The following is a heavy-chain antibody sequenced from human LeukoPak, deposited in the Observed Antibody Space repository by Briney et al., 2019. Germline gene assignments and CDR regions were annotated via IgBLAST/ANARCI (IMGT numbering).Heavy chain of an antibody. CDR2: IKGDGSST. CDR3: ARSDWLDS. J-gene: IGHJ5*01. Sequence: GGSLRLSCAASGFTFSGKWMHWVRQAAGKGLVWVSRIKGDGSSTTYADSVKGRFTISRDNAKNTLHLQMDSLRAEDTAVYYCARSDWLDSWGQGTLVIVSS. V-gene: IGHV3-74*03. CDR1: GFTFSGKW.